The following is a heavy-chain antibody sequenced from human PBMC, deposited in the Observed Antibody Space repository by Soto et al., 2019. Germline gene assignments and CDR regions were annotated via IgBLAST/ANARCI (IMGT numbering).Heavy chain of an antibody. D-gene: IGHD5-12*01. J-gene: IGHJ4*02. V-gene: IGHV4-59*11. Sequence: QVQLQESGPGLVKPSETLSLTCSVSGGSISNHYWSWIRQPPGKGLEWIGYIYYNGNTNYNPSLKSRVTMSVDTSRNQISLKLTTVTAADTAVYYCKRATWYFDYWCQGTLVTVSS. CDR1: GGSISNHY. CDR2: IYYNGNT. CDR3: KRATWYFDY.